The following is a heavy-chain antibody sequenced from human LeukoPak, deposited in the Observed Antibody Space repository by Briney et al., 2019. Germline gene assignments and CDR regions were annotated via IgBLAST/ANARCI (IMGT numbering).Heavy chain of an antibody. V-gene: IGHV3-9*01. D-gene: IGHD6-13*01. Sequence: GGSLRLSCAASGFTFDDYAMHWVRQAPGKGLEWVSGISWNSGSISYADSVKGRFTISRDNAKNSLYLQMNSLGAEDTALYYCAKDISAGVSAAGDYWGQGTLVTVSS. CDR3: AKDISAGVSAAGDY. J-gene: IGHJ4*02. CDR1: GFTFDDYA. CDR2: ISWNSGSI.